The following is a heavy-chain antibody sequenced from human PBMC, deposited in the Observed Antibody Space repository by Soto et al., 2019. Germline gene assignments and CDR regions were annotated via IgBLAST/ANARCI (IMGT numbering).Heavy chain of an antibody. CDR3: AKIRSTQIPSSADFDS. CDR2: ISATGLSR. J-gene: IGHJ4*02. D-gene: IGHD3-16*02. CDR1: GFTFGTYA. Sequence: EVRLLESGGGLVQPGGSLRLSCAASGFTFGTYAMSWVRQAPGKGLEWVSSISATGLSRYYADSVKGRFTTSRDNSKNTLYLQMDSLRVEDPAIHYCAKIRSTQIPSSADFDSWGQGILVAVSP. V-gene: IGHV3-23*01.